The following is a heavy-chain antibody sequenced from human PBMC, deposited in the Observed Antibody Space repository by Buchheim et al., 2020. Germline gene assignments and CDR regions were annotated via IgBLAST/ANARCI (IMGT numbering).Heavy chain of an antibody. D-gene: IGHD3-16*02. Sequence: QLQLQESGPGLVKPSETLSLTCNVSGGPISGVSYYWGWIRQPPGKGLEWIANIYYDGTTHYNSSLKSRVTISVDTSKNQLSLKLNSVTVGDTAVYYCAGRDYFWGSYRVYWGQGTL. CDR2: IYYDGTT. CDR3: AGRDYFWGSYRVY. V-gene: IGHV4-39*01. J-gene: IGHJ4*02. CDR1: GGPISGVSYY.